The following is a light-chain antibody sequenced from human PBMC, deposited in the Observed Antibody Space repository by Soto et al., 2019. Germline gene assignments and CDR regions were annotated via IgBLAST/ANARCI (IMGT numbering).Light chain of an antibody. CDR1: QSVSSSY. Sequence: EIVLTQSPGTLSLSPGERATLSCRASQSVSSSYLSWYQQKPGQAPRLLIYGASSRATGTPARFSGSGSGTDSTLTISRLEPEDFAVYYCQQYGSSPLTFGQGTKVEIK. CDR3: QQYGSSPLT. V-gene: IGKV3-20*01. CDR2: GAS. J-gene: IGKJ1*01.